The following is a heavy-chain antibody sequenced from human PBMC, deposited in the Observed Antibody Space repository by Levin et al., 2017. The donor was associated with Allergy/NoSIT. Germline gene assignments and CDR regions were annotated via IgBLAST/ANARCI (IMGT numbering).Heavy chain of an antibody. CDR1: GFTLSNYP. D-gene: IGHD5-12*01. CDR2: TSGSGGPT. Sequence: GGSLRLSCAASGFTLSNYPMSWVRQAPGKGLEWVSSTSGSGGPTYYADSVKGRFTISRDNSKNVLFLQVNSLRAEDTATYYCARDPTGGFSAYTFRYFDLWGRGTLVTVSS. V-gene: IGHV3-23*01. J-gene: IGHJ2*01. CDR3: ARDPTGGFSAYTFRYFDL.